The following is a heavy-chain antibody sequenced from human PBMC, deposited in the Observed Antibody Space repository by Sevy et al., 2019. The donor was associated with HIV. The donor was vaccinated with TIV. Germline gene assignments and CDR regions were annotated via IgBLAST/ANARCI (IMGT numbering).Heavy chain of an antibody. CDR3: GRGAGYSTGWAPRYYFDY. D-gene: IGHD6-19*01. Sequence: GGSLRLSCAASGFSVSINYMSWVRQAPGKGLEFVSVIYSGGDTYYADSAKGRFTISRDYSKNTLFLQMNSLGAEDTAVYYCGRGAGYSTGWAPRYYFDYGGQGTLVTVSS. V-gene: IGHV3-53*01. J-gene: IGHJ4*02. CDR1: GFSVSINY. CDR2: IYSGGDT.